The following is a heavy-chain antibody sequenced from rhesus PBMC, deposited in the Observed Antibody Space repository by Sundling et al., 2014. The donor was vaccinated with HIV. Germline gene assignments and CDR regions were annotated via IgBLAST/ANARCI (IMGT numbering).Heavy chain of an antibody. CDR2: IYGSGSST. CDR3: ASLPLHSGYSLIYYGLDS. J-gene: IGHJ6*01. D-gene: IGHD2-33*01. V-gene: IGHV4-169*02. Sequence: QVQLQESGPGLVKPSETLSLTCAVSGGSISSNYWSWIRQAPGKGLEWIGYIYGSGSSTNYNPSLKSRVTLSVDTSKNQFSLKLSSVTAADTAVYYCASLPLHSGYSLIYYGLDSWGQGVVVTVSS. CDR1: GGSISSNY.